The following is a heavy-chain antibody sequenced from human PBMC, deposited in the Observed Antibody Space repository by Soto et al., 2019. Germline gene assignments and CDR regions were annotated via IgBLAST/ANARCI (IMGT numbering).Heavy chain of an antibody. CDR2: IYSGGST. D-gene: IGHD1-26*01. V-gene: IGHV3-66*01. CDR3: ARDRYSSVD. Sequence: GGSLRLSCAASGFTFSSYAMSWVRQAPGKGLEWVSAIYSGGSTYYADSVKGRFTISRDNSKNTLYLQMNSLRAEDTAVYYCARDRYSSVDWGQGTLVTVSS. CDR1: GFTFSSYA. J-gene: IGHJ4*02.